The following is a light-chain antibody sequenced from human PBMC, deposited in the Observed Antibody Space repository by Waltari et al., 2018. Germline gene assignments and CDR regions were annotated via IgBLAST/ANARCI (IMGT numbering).Light chain of an antibody. CDR3: MQALETPYT. J-gene: IGKJ2*01. CDR2: FGS. CDR1: QSLLYVNGYNY. V-gene: IGKV2-28*01. Sequence: EIVMTQSPLSLPVTPGEPASISCRSSQSLLYVNGYNYLDWYLQRPGQSQHLLIYFGSNRASGVPDRFSGRGSGTDFTLKISSVEAEDVGVYYCMQALETPYTFGQGTKVEIK.